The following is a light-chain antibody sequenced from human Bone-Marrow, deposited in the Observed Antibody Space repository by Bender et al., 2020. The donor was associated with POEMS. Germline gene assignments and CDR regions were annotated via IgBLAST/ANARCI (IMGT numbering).Light chain of an antibody. J-gene: IGLJ1*01. V-gene: IGLV2-14*02. CDR3: SSYTGSSTYV. CDR1: SSDVGSYNL. Sequence: QSALTQPASVSGSPGQSITISCTGTSSDVGSYNLVSWYQQHPGKAPKIMIYDVSNRPSGVSNRFSGSKSGNTASLTISGLQAEDEADYYCSSYTGSSTYVFESGTKVTVL. CDR2: DVS.